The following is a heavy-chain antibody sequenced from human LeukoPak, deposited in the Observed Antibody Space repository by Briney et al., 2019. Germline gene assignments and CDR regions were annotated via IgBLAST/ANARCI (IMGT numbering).Heavy chain of an antibody. CDR3: ATISQGSFDP. Sequence: GGSLRLSCAASGFIFSNYWMSWVRQAPGKGLEWVANIKQDGREEYYVDSLKGRFTISRDNAKNSLYLQMNSLRAEDTAVYYCATISQGSFDPWGQGTLVTVSS. CDR2: IKQDGREE. V-gene: IGHV3-7*05. D-gene: IGHD3-9*01. J-gene: IGHJ5*02. CDR1: GFIFSNYW.